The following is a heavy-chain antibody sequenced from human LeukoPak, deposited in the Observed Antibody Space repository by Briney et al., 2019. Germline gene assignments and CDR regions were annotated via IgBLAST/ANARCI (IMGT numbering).Heavy chain of an antibody. D-gene: IGHD1-1*01. V-gene: IGHV4-34*01. CDR2: INHSGST. CDR1: GGSFSGYY. J-gene: IGHJ4*02. Sequence: PSETLSLTCAVYGGSFSGYYWSWIRRPPGKGLEWIGEINHSGSTNYNPSLKSRVTISVDTSKNQFSLKLSSVTAADTAVYYCARQGYKRDYWGQGTLVTVSS. CDR3: ARQGYKRDY.